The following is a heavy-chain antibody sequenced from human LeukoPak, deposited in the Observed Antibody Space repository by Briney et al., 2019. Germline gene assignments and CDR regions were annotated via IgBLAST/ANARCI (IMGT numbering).Heavy chain of an antibody. Sequence: GGSVRLSCAASGFTFWDYSMHCVRQAPGEGREGLSYIGYDSVHTNYADSVKGLFPISRDKAKNSLYLKIKILRRGDTSVYFCARDYKYAFDIWGQGTLVTVSS. CDR2: IGYDSVHT. CDR1: GFTFWDYS. D-gene: IGHD5-24*01. V-gene: IGHV3-21*05. CDR3: ARDYKYAFDI. J-gene: IGHJ4*02.